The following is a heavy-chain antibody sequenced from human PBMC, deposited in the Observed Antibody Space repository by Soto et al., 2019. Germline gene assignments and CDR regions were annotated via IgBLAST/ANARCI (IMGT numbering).Heavy chain of an antibody. D-gene: IGHD5-18*01. J-gene: IGHJ4*02. Sequence: EVQLVESGGGLVQPGGSLRLSCAASGFSISTHWMHWDRQAPGKGLVWVSRIKSDGSSASYADSVKGRFTISRDSAKNTLYLQVNSLRAEDTAVYYCARGGHTSMVTEFDYWGQGTLVTVSS. V-gene: IGHV3-74*01. CDR2: IKSDGSSA. CDR3: ARGGHTSMVTEFDY. CDR1: GFSISTHW.